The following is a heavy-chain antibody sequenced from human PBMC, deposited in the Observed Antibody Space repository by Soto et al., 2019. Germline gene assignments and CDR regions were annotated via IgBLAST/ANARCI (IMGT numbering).Heavy chain of an antibody. CDR1: GGSISGSY. J-gene: IGHJ4*02. Sequence: SETLSLTCSVSGGSISGSYWSWIRQSPGKGLEWLGYVYYTGSTNYSPSLRSRVSISVDTSKNEFSLRLSSVTAADTAVYYCAKDPYSSAGAFFDYWGQGTLVTVSS. CDR3: AKDPYSSAGAFFDY. V-gene: IGHV4-59*01. D-gene: IGHD6-25*01. CDR2: VYYTGST.